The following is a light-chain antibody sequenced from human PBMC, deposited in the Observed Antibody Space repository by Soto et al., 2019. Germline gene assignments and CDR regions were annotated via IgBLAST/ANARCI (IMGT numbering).Light chain of an antibody. CDR3: QQYGSSPPIT. Sequence: EIVLTQSPGTLSLSPGERATLSCRASHSGSSSYLAWYQQKPGQAPRILIYGASSRATGIPDRFSGSGSGTDFTLTISRLEPEDFAVYDCQQYGSSPPITFGQGTRLEIK. CDR2: GAS. V-gene: IGKV3-20*01. CDR1: HSGSSSY. J-gene: IGKJ5*01.